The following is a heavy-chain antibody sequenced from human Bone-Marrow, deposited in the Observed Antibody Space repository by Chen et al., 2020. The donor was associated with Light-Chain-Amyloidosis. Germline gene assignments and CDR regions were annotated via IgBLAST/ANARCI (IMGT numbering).Heavy chain of an antibody. V-gene: IGHV4-59*01. Sequence: VQLQESGPGVVKPSETLSLTCTVSGVSISSYYWSWIRQTPGQGLEWIGYMYYTGNTYYNPSLKSRVAMSVDTSKNQFSLNLTSVTAADAAVYYCTGDVRLEWAFYWGQGILVTVSS. CDR1: GVSISSYY. CDR3: TGDVRLEWAFY. J-gene: IGHJ4*02. CDR2: MYYTGNT. D-gene: IGHD3-3*01.